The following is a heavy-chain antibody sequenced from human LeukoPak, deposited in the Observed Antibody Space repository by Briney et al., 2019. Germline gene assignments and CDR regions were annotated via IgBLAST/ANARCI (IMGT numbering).Heavy chain of an antibody. CDR1: GGTFSSYA. Sequence: ASVKVSCKASGGTFSSYAISWVRQDPGQGLEWMGRIIPILGIANYAQKLQGRVTITADKSTSTAYMELSSLRSEDTAVYYCARGGIVATILLYYGMDVWGQGTTVTVSS. V-gene: IGHV1-69*04. D-gene: IGHD5-12*01. J-gene: IGHJ6*02. CDR3: ARGGIVATILLYYGMDV. CDR2: IIPILGIA.